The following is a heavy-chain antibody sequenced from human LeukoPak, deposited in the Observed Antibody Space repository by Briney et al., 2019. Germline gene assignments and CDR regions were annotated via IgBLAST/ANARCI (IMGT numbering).Heavy chain of an antibody. Sequence: SETLSLTCTVSGGSINSYWSWMRQPAGKGLEWIGRISGSGSTTYNPSLKSRLSISIDTSKNQFSLKLMSVTAADTAVYYCARGPHYALGIYFDYWGQGTLVTVSS. CDR2: ISGSGST. CDR3: ARGPHYALGIYFDY. V-gene: IGHV4-4*07. J-gene: IGHJ4*02. D-gene: IGHD7-27*01. CDR1: GGSINSY.